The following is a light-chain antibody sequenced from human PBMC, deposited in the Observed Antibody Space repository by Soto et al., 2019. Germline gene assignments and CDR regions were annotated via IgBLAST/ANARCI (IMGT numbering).Light chain of an antibody. CDR2: SNN. J-gene: IGLJ2*01. V-gene: IGLV1-44*01. CDR1: SSNIGRNT. Sequence: QSVLTQPPSASGTPGQRVTISCSGSSSNIGRNTVNWYQQLPGTAPKLLIYSNNQRPSGVPVRFSGSKSGTSGSLAISGLQSEDEADYYCAGWDDSLNGPVFGGGTKLTVL. CDR3: AGWDDSLNGPV.